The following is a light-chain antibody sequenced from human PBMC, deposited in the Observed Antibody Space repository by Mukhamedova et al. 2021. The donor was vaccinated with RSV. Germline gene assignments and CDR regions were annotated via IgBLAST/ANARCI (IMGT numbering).Light chain of an antibody. CDR3: QQYNSYKT. J-gene: IGKJ1*01. Sequence: WYQRRVHGKAPTLLIYKASTLESGVPSRFSGTGSGTEFTLTISSLQPDDFATYYCQQYNSYKTFGQGTKVEI. CDR2: KAS. V-gene: IGKV1-5*03.